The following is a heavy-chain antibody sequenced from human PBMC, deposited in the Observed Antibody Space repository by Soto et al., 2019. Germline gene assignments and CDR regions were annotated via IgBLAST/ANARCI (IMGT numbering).Heavy chain of an antibody. CDR2: IYYSGST. CDR1: GGCISISY. V-gene: IGHV4-59*01. J-gene: IGHJ6*03. CDR3: ARGRPQKGGYCSSTSCYSYYYYYMDV. D-gene: IGHD2-2*01. Sequence: PSWSLDLRSTACGGCISISYGSWILKKPGKGLEWIGYIYYSGSTNYNPSLKSRVTISVDTSKNQFSLKLSSVTAADTAVYYCARGRPQKGGYCSSTSCYSYYYYYMDVWGKGTTVTVSS.